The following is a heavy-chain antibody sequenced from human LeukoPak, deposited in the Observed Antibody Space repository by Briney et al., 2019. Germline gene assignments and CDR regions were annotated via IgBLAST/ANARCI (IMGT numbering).Heavy chain of an antibody. Sequence: ASVKVSCKASGYTFTSYDINWVRQATGHGLEWMGWMNPNSGNTGYAQKFQGRVTMTRNTSISTAYMELSSLRSEDTAVYYCARGVGRRSYQLLFRHYYYGMDVWGQGTTVTVSS. V-gene: IGHV1-8*01. CDR2: MNPNSGNT. J-gene: IGHJ6*02. CDR1: GYTFTSYD. CDR3: ARGVGRRSYQLLFRHYYYGMDV. D-gene: IGHD2-2*01.